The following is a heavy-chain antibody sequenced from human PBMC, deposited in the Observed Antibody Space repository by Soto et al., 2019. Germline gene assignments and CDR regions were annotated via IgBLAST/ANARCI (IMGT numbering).Heavy chain of an antibody. J-gene: IGHJ4*02. CDR1: GYTFTSYA. Sequence: ASVKVSCKASGYTFTSYAMHWVRPAPGQRLERMGWINAGNGNTKYSQKFQGRVTITRDTSASTAYMELSSLRSEDTAVYYCARVRHSSYYYDSSGYYYFDYWGQGTLVTVSS. CDR3: ARVRHSSYYYDSSGYYYFDY. V-gene: IGHV1-3*01. CDR2: INAGNGNT. D-gene: IGHD3-22*01.